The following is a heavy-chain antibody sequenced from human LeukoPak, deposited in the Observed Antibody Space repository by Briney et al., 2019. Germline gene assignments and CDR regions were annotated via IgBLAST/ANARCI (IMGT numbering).Heavy chain of an antibody. CDR3: ARGSLSAGWYFNL. J-gene: IGHJ2*01. CDR2: IWYDGSNK. V-gene: IGHV3-33*01. CDR1: GFTFSSYG. D-gene: IGHD3-16*02. Sequence: GGSLRLSCAASGFTFSSYGMHWVRQAPGKGLEWVAVIWYDGSNKYYADSVKGRFTISRDNSKNTLYLQMNSLRAEDTAVYYCARGSLSAGWYFNLWGRGTLVTVSS.